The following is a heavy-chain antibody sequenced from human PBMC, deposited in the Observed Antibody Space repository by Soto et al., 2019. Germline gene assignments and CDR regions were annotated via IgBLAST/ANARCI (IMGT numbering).Heavy chain of an antibody. D-gene: IGHD1-1*01. Sequence: SETLSLTCTVSGGSISSGGYYWSWIRQHPGKGLEWIGYIYYSGSTYYNPSLKSRVTISVDTSKNQFSLKLSSVTAADTAVYYCARGNEGYNWNDAPPWGQGTLVTVSS. J-gene: IGHJ5*02. CDR2: IYYSGST. V-gene: IGHV4-31*03. CDR3: ARGNEGYNWNDAPP. CDR1: GGSISSGGYY.